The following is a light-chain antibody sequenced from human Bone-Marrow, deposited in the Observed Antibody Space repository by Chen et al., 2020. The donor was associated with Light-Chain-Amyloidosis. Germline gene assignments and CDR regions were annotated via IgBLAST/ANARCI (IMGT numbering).Light chain of an antibody. CDR1: SSDVDGYNY. CDR3: SSHTSRSTLDV. CDR2: DIS. J-gene: IGLJ1*01. Sequence: QSALTQPASVFGSPGQSITISCTGTSSDVDGYNYVSWYQQNPGKAPKLMIYDISNRPSGVSNRFSGSKSVNTASLTISGLQAEDEADYYCSSHTSRSTLDVFGTGTKVTVL. V-gene: IGLV2-14*01.